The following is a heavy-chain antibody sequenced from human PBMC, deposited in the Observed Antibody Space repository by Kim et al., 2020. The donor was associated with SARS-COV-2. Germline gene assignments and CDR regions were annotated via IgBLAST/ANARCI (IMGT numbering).Heavy chain of an antibody. V-gene: IGHV4-59*01. D-gene: IGHD4-4*01. J-gene: IGHJ3*02. CDR3: ARLSSNYLSDAFDI. Sequence: NTSLKSRVTISVDTSKNQFSLKLSSVTAADTAVYYCARLSSNYLSDAFDIWGQGTMVTVSS.